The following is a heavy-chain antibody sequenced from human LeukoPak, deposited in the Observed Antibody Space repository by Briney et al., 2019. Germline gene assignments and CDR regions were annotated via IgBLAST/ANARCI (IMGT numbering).Heavy chain of an antibody. CDR3: ARGGSGSYYYYGMDV. CDR2: IYYSGST. V-gene: IGHV4-59*01. J-gene: IGHJ6*02. D-gene: IGHD6-19*01. Sequence: SETLSLTCTVSGVSISSYYWSWIRQPPGKGLEWIGYIYYSGSTNYNPSLKSRVTISVDTSKNQFSLKLSSVTAADTAVYYCARGGSGSYYYYGMDVWGQGTTVTVSS. CDR1: GVSISSYY.